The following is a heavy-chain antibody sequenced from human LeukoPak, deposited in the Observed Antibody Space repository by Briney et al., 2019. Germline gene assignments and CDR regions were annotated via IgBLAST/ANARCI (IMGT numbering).Heavy chain of an antibody. V-gene: IGHV3-21*04. CDR3: AKEPIYGDYDAFDI. J-gene: IGHJ3*02. D-gene: IGHD4-17*01. CDR1: GFTFSSYS. CDR2: ISSSSSYI. Sequence: GGSLRHSCAASGFTFSSYSMNWVRQAPGKGLEWVSSISSSSSYIYYADSVKGRFTISRDNAKNSLYLQMNSLRAEDTAVYYCAKEPIYGDYDAFDIWGQGTMVTVSS.